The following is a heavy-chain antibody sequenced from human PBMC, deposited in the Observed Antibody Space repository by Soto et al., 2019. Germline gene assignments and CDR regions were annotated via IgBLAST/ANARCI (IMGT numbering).Heavy chain of an antibody. D-gene: IGHD1-1*01. J-gene: IGHJ4*02. CDR1: GYTFASYA. V-gene: IGHV1-18*01. CDR3: ARDHPQPDC. Sequence: VQLVQSGAEVKKPGASVKVSCKASGYTFASYAISWMRQAPGQGLEWMGWISAYNGNTNYAQKLQGRVTMATDTPTSPAHIELRSLRSDDTAVYYFARDHPQPDCWGQGTLVNVSS. CDR2: ISAYNGNT.